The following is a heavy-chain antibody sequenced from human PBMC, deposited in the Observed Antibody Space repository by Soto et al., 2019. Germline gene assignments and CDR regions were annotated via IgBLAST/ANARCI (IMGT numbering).Heavy chain of an antibody. J-gene: IGHJ6*03. CDR2: INDSGNI. CDR1: GGSFSGYQ. Sequence: QVQLQQWGAGLLKPSETLSLTCAVYGGSFSGYQWTWIRQTPGKGLEWIGEINDSGNINYNPSLESRVTIFLDTPKKQVALKLSSVPAADTAVYYCARGLILWFGELSRRGGYYYDMDVWGEGTTVIVSS. V-gene: IGHV4-34*01. CDR3: ARGLILWFGELSRRGGYYYDMDV. D-gene: IGHD3-10*01.